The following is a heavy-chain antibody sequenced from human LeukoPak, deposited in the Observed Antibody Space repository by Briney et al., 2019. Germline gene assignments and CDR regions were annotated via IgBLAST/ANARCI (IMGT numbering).Heavy chain of an antibody. V-gene: IGHV3-7*01. Sequence: TGGSLRLSCAASGFTFSSYWMSWVRQAPGKGLEWVANIKQDGSEKYYVDSVKGRFTISRDNAKNSLYLQMNSLRAEDTAVYYCAKILISGYYYDSSGPVGGWGQGTLVTVSS. CDR3: AKILISGYYYDSSGPVGG. J-gene: IGHJ4*02. CDR1: GFTFSSYW. CDR2: IKQDGSEK. D-gene: IGHD3-22*01.